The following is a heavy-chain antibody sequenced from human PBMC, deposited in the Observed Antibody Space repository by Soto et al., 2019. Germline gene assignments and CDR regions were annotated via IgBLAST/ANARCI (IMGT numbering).Heavy chain of an antibody. CDR2: ISSSSSTI. J-gene: IGHJ4*02. CDR3: ARAQSIVVVPAAGFGFDY. D-gene: IGHD2-2*01. CDR1: GFTFSSYS. V-gene: IGHV3-48*01. Sequence: RGGSLRLSCAASGFTFSSYSMNWVRQAPGKGLEWVSYISSSSSTIYYADSVKGRFTISRDNAKNSLYLQMNSLRAEDTAVYYCARAQSIVVVPAAGFGFDYWGQGTLVTVSS.